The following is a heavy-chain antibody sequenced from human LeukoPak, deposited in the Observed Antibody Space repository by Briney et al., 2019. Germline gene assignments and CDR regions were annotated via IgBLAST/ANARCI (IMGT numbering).Heavy chain of an antibody. Sequence: GGSLRLSCAASGFTFSSYAMSWVRQAPGKGLEWVSAISGSGGSTYYADSVKGRFTISRDNSKNTLYLQMNSLRAEDTAVYYCATYRRQWLDETGYYYGMDVWGQGTTVTVSS. V-gene: IGHV3-23*01. CDR3: ATYRRQWLDETGYYYGMDV. J-gene: IGHJ6*02. D-gene: IGHD6-19*01. CDR1: GFTFSSYA. CDR2: ISGSGGST.